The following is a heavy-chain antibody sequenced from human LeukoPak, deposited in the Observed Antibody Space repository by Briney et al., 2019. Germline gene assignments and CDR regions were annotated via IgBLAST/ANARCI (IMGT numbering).Heavy chain of an antibody. Sequence: PSETLSLTCTVFGGSISSGNYYWSWIRQPAGKELEWIGRIYTSGSTNYNPSLKSRVTISVDTSKNQFSLKLSSVTAADTAVYYCARDTSTTWYFYAFDIWGQGTMVTVS. V-gene: IGHV4-61*02. J-gene: IGHJ3*02. CDR1: GGSISSGNYY. CDR2: IYTSGST. CDR3: ARDTSTTWYFYAFDI. D-gene: IGHD6-13*01.